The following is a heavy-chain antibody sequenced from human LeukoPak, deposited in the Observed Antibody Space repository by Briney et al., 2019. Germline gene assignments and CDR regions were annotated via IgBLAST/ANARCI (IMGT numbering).Heavy chain of an antibody. CDR2: ISSSGSTI. V-gene: IGHV3-48*03. CDR3: ATVRYYYYMDV. Sequence: GGSLRLSYAASGFTFSSYEMNWVRQAPGKGLEWVSYISSSGSTIYYADSVKGRFTISRDNAKNSLYLQMNSLRAEDTAVYYCATVRYYYYMDVWGKGTTVTISS. J-gene: IGHJ6*03. CDR1: GFTFSSYE.